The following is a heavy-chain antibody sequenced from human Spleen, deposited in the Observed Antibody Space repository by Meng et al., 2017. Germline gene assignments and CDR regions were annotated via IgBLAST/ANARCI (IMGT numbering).Heavy chain of an antibody. CDR1: GYTFTNYH. CDR3: ARDPYCGGDCYSDY. CDR2: ININNGKT. J-gene: IGHJ4*02. D-gene: IGHD2-21*02. Sequence: ASVKVSCKASGYTFTNYHISWVRQAPGQGLEWMRWININNGKTNYTQKFQDRVTMTTDTSTSTAYMELRSLRSDDTAVYYCARDPYCGGDCYSDYWGQGTLVTVSS. V-gene: IGHV1-18*01.